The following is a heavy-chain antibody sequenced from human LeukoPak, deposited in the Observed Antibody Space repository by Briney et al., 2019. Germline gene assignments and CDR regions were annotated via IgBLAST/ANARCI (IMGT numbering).Heavy chain of an antibody. Sequence: GESLKISCKGSGYSFTSYWIGWVRQMPGKSLEWMGIIYPGDSDTRYSPSFQGQVTISADKSISTAYLQWSSLKASDTAMYYCARVIAAAEEENWFDPWGQGTLVTVSS. CDR2: IYPGDSDT. J-gene: IGHJ5*02. D-gene: IGHD6-13*01. CDR3: ARVIAAAEEENWFDP. V-gene: IGHV5-51*01. CDR1: GYSFTSYW.